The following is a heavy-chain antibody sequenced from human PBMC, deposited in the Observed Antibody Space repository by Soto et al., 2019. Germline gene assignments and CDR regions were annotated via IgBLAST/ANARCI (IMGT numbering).Heavy chain of an antibody. J-gene: IGHJ4*02. D-gene: IGHD3-22*01. V-gene: IGHV3-64*01. CDR3: ARDGGSGYPDDKMYYFDY. Sequence: PGGSMRDSCTASGFTFSSYAMHRVSQAPGKGLGYVSAISSNGGSTYYANSVKGRFTISRDNSKNTLYLQMGSLRAEDMAVYYCARDGGSGYPDDKMYYFDYWGQGTLVTVS. CDR2: ISSNGGST. CDR1: GFTFSSYA.